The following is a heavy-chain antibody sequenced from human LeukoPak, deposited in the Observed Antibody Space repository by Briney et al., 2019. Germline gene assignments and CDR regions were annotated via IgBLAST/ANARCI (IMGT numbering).Heavy chain of an antibody. J-gene: IGHJ4*02. V-gene: IGHV3-23*01. CDR2: ISGSGVGT. Sequence: GGSLRLSCAASGFTFSSYGMSWLRQAPGKGLEWVSAISGSGVGTYYADSVKGRFTISRDNSKNTPYLQMNSLRAEDTAVYYCANRVYSYADPFDYWGQGTQVTVSS. D-gene: IGHD5-18*01. CDR1: GFTFSSYG. CDR3: ANRVYSYADPFDY.